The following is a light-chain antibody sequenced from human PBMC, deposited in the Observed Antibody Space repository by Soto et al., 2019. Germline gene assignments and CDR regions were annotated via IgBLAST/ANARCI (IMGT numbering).Light chain of an antibody. Sequence: VLTQSPATLSLSPGERATLSCRASQSVSFYLAWYQQKPGQAPRLLIYDTSKRAPGIPARFSGSGSGTEFTLTITSVEAEDFAVYYCQQRNDWPPATFGGGTKVEIK. CDR3: QQRNDWPPAT. CDR1: QSVSFY. CDR2: DTS. V-gene: IGKV3-11*01. J-gene: IGKJ4*01.